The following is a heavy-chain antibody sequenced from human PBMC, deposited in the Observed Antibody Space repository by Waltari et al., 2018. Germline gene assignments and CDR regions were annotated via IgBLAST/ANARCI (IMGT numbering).Heavy chain of an antibody. J-gene: IGHJ2*01. CDR3: ALTPYDSSGYYWYFDH. CDR1: GGPFSRHA. V-gene: IGHV1-69*01. CDR2: IIPSFGTA. D-gene: IGHD3-22*01. Sequence: QVQLVQSGAEVTKPGSSVTVSCKASGGPFSRHAISWLRQAPGPGREGMGWIIPSFGTANYSQKFQGRVTITAEETTSTAYMELSSLRSEDTAVYYCALTPYDSSGYYWYFDHWGRGTLVTVSS.